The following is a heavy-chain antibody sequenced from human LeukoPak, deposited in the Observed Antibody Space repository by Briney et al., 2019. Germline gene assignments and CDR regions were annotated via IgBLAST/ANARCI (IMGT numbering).Heavy chain of an antibody. CDR2: INPNSGGT. V-gene: IGHV1-2*02. CDR3: ARDQDVSHIVVVTALGAFDI. Sequence: GASVKVSCKASGYTFTGYYMHWVRQAPGQGLEWMGWINPNSGGTNYAQKFQGRVTMTRDTSISTAYMELSRLRSDDTAVYYCARDQDVSHIVVVTALGAFDIWGQGTMVTVSS. J-gene: IGHJ3*02. D-gene: IGHD2-21*02. CDR1: GYTFTGYY.